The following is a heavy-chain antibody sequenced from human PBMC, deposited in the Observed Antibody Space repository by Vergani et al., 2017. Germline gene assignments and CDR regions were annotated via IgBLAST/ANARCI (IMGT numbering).Heavy chain of an antibody. V-gene: IGHV3-23*04. CDR2: ISSDGGST. D-gene: IGHD3-22*01. CDR1: GFTFDDYA. Sequence: VQLVESGGGLVQPGRSLRLSCAASGFTFDDYAMHWVRQAPGKGLEWVSTISSDGGSTYYADSVKGRFTISRDNSKNTLSLQMNSLTAEDTAIYYCAGPQGTSAYYYGGFDYWGQGILVTVSS. J-gene: IGHJ4*02. CDR3: AGPQGTSAYYYGGFDY.